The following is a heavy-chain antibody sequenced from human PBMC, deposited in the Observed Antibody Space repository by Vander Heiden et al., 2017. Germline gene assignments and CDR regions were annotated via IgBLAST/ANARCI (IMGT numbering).Heavy chain of an antibody. Sequence: VQLQLWGAGLLKPAETLTLTRSDHGGSFSGYSCCWIRQPPGKGLEWIGEINHSGSTNYNPSLKGRVTISVDTSKNQFSLKLSSVTAADTAVYYCARIGWYSGGWGQGTLVTVSS. CDR2: INHSGST. CDR1: GGSFSGYS. J-gene: IGHJ1*01. D-gene: IGHD2-15*01. V-gene: IGHV4-34*01. CDR3: ARIGWYSGG.